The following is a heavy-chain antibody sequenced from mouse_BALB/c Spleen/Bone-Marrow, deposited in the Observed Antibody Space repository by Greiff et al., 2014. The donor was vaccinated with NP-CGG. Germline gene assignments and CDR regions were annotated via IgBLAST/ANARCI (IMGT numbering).Heavy chain of an antibody. Sequence: QVQLQQPGAELARPGASVKMSCKASGYTFTGYTMHWVKQRPGQGLEWIGYINPSSGYTNYNQKFKDKATLTADKSSSTAYMQLSSLTSEDSAVHYCARGGNYVWFAYWGQGSLVTVSA. D-gene: IGHD2-1*01. CDR3: ARGGNYVWFAY. J-gene: IGHJ3*01. V-gene: IGHV1-4*01. CDR2: INPSSGYT. CDR1: GYTFTGYT.